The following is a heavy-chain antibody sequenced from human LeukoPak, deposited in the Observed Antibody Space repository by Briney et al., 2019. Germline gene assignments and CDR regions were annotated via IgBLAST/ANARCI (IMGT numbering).Heavy chain of an antibody. V-gene: IGHV3-21*01. Sequence: WGSLRLSCAASRFTFSNYTMNWVRQAPGKGLEWVSSITSSSSYIYYTDSVKGRFTISRDNAKNSLYLQMNSLRAEDTAVYYCAREYYYGSGSYRRAPFDYWGQGILVTVSS. CDR2: ITSSSSYI. CDR1: RFTFSNYT. CDR3: AREYYYGSGSYRRAPFDY. D-gene: IGHD3-10*01. J-gene: IGHJ4*02.